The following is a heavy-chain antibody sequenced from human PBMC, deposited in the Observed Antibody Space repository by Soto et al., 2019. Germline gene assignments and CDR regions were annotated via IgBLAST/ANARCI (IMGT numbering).Heavy chain of an antibody. CDR3: VRAAWTTETNRLNDVFDV. Sequence: ASVKVSCKASGYTFTNYYIDWVRQAPGQGLEWMGIINPNGGSTTYVQKFQGRVTMTRDTSTSTVYMELSSLRSEDTAVYYCVRAAWTTETNRLNDVFDVWAQGTRATVSS. V-gene: IGHV1-46*03. D-gene: IGHD4-4*01. CDR2: INPNGGST. J-gene: IGHJ3*01. CDR1: GYTFTNYY.